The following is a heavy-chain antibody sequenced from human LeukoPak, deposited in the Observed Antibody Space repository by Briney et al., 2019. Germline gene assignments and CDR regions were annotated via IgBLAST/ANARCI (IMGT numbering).Heavy chain of an antibody. CDR2: ISSSGSTI. CDR3: AREKNVVTQGIFDY. D-gene: IGHD4-23*01. J-gene: IGHJ4*02. V-gene: IGHV3-11*01. Sequence: GGSLRLSCAASGFTFSDYYMSWIRQAPGKGLEWVSYISSSGSTIYYADSVKGRFTISRDNAKNSLYLQMNSLRAEDTAMYYCAREKNVVTQGIFDYWGQGTLVTVSS. CDR1: GFTFSDYY.